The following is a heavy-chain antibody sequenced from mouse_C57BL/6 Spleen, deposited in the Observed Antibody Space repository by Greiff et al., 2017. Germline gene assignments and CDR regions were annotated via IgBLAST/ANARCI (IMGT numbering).Heavy chain of an antibody. CDR1: GFSLSTSGMG. CDR2: IYWDDDK. CDR3: ARSHYYGSSDYAMDY. V-gene: IGHV8-12*01. D-gene: IGHD1-1*01. Sequence: QVTLKVSGPGILQSSQTLSLTCSFSGFSLSTSGMGVSWIRQPSGKGLEWLAHIYWDDDKRYNPSLKRRLTISKDTSRNQVFLKITSVDTADTATYYCARSHYYGSSDYAMDYWGQGTSVTVSS. J-gene: IGHJ4*01.